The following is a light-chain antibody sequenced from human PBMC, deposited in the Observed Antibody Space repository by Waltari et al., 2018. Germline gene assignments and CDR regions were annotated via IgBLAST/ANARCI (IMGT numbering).Light chain of an antibody. V-gene: IGKV1-5*03. CDR2: KAS. CDR1: QSISTW. J-gene: IGKJ2*01. Sequence: IQMTQSPSSLSASVGDKVTITCRASQSISTWLAWFQLKPGKAPKLLIYKASNLESGVPSRFSGSGSGTEFTLTISSLLPEDFATYYCQQYNSDSHSFGQGTRLEIK. CDR3: QQYNSDSHS.